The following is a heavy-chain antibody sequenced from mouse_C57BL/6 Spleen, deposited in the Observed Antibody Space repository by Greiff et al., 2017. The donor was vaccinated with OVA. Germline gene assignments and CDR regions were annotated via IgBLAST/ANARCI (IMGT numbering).Heavy chain of an antibody. J-gene: IGHJ2*01. Sequence: VQLQQSGGGLVKPGGSLKLSCPASGFTFSDYGMHWVRQAPEKGLGWVGYISSGSCTIYYADTVKGRFTITRDNSKNTLFLQMTRLTSEDTAMYYCARDIYYCGFDYWGQGTTLTVSS. CDR1: GFTFSDYG. V-gene: IGHV5-17*01. CDR2: ISSGSCTI. D-gene: IGHD1-1*01. CDR3: ARDIYYCGFDY.